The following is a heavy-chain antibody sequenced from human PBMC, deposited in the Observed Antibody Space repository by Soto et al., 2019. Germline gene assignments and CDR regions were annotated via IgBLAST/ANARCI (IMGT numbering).Heavy chain of an antibody. D-gene: IGHD3-10*01. J-gene: IGHJ4*02. CDR2: IGGNGGST. V-gene: IGHV3-64*01. CDR3: ARDHYYVSGTYHTSLDY. Sequence: EVQLVESGGGWVQPGGSLRLSCAASGFTFSSYPMYWVRQAPGKGLEYVSAIGGNGGSTYYANSVKGRFTISRDNSKNNLYLQMGSRGAEDMGGYYCARDHYYVSGTYHTSLDYWGQGTLVTVSS. CDR1: GFTFSSYP.